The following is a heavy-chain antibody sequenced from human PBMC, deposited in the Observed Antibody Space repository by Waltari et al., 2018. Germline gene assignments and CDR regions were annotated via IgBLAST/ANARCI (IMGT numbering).Heavy chain of an antibody. V-gene: IGHV4-59*01. Sequence: QVRLQESGPGLVKPSETLSLTCTVSAASIRRYYWSWIRQPPGKGLEWIAYIYFSGSTSYNPSLKSRVAISGDTSKKQFSLRLSSVTAADTAVYYCARGDTSNWFASYFDFWGQGILVSVSS. CDR3: ARGDTSNWFASYFDF. D-gene: IGHD3-10*01. CDR1: AASIRRYY. CDR2: IYFSGST. J-gene: IGHJ4*02.